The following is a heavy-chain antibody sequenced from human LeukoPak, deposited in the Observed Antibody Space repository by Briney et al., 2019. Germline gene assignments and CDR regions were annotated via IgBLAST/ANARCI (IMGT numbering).Heavy chain of an antibody. V-gene: IGHV3-23*01. CDR1: GFTFSKCG. CDR2: VNENGRNT. CDR3: TKGDGGSYPIDY. J-gene: IGHJ4*02. D-gene: IGHD6-19*01. Sequence: GASLRLSCAASGFTFSKCGMSWVRQAPGKGLEWVSTVNENGRNTHYADSVKGRFTISRDNPKNTLLLQMNSLRADDTALYYCTKGDGGSYPIDYWGQGTLVIVSS.